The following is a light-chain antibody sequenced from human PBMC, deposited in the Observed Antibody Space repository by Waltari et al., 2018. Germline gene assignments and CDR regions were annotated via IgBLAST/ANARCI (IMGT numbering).Light chain of an antibody. CDR1: SSDIGGYNR. CDR2: EVS. V-gene: IGLV2-8*01. J-gene: IGLJ2*01. Sequence: QAALTQPPSMSGSPGQSVTISFTGTSSDIGGYNRVLWYQQHPGKAPTLMIYEVSRRPSGVSGRFSGSKSGKAASLTISGLQDEDEADYYCSSYAGSNTGLFGGGTRLTVL. CDR3: SSYAGSNTGL.